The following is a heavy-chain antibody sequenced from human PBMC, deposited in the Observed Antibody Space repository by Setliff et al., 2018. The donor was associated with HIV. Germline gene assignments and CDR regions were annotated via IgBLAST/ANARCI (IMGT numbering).Heavy chain of an antibody. J-gene: IGHJ6*03. D-gene: IGHD2-15*01. Sequence: GGSLRLSCAATGFTFSSYGMTWVRQAPGKGLEWVSTISDGVSGTYYADSVKGRFTISRDNAKNTLWLQMNSLRAEDTAVYYCAKDCSGGSCYYYYMDVWDKGTTVTVSS. CDR1: GFTFSSYG. V-gene: IGHV3-23*01. CDR3: AKDCSGGSCYYYYMDV. CDR2: ISDGVSGT.